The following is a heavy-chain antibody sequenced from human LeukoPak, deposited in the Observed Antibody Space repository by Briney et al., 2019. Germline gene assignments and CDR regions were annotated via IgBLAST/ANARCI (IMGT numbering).Heavy chain of an antibody. V-gene: IGHV1-69*13. CDR2: IIPIFGTA. J-gene: IGHJ6*02. Sequence: ASVNVSCKASGGTFSSYAISWVRQAPGQGLEWMEGIIPIFGTANYAQKFQGRVTITADESTSTAYMELSSLRSEDTAVYYCARGVRGALSYYYYGMDVWGQGTPVTVSS. D-gene: IGHD3-10*01. CDR1: GGTFSSYA. CDR3: ARGVRGALSYYYYGMDV.